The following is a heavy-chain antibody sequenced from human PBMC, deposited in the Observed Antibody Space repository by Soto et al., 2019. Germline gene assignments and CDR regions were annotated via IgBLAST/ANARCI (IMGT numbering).Heavy chain of an antibody. D-gene: IGHD2-21*01. CDR3: ARGGPGVLWSDAFDI. J-gene: IGHJ3*02. CDR2: IYSGGST. CDR1: GFTVSSNY. V-gene: IGHV3-66*01. Sequence: EVHLVESGGGLVQPGGSLRLSCAASGFTVSSNYMSWVRQAPGKGLEWVSVIYSGGSTYYADSVKGRFTISRDNSKNTLYLQMNSLRAEDTAVYYCARGGPGVLWSDAFDIWGQGTMVTVSS.